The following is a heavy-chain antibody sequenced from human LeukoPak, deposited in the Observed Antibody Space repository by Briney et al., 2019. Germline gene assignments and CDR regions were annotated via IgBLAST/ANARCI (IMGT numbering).Heavy chain of an antibody. CDR3: AKEDRRGRHFDY. J-gene: IGHJ4*02. CDR1: GFTFDDYA. D-gene: IGHD3-16*01. V-gene: IGHV3-9*01. Sequence: PGGSLRLSCAASGFTFDDYAMHWVRQAPGKGLEWVSDISWNSGSLGYADSVKGRFTISRDNANNSLYLQMNSLRAEDTALYYCAKEDRRGRHFDYWGQGTLVTVSS. CDR2: ISWNSGSL.